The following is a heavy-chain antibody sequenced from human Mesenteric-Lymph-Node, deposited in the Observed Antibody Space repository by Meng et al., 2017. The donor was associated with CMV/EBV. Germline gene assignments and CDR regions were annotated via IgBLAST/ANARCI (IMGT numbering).Heavy chain of an antibody. CDR3: ARNAVPAAITWFDP. J-gene: IGHJ5*02. CDR2: INSDGSST. Sequence: SGFTFSSYWMHWVRQAPGKGRVWVSRINSDGSSTSYADSVKGRFTISRDNAKNTLYLQMSSLRAEDTAVYYCARNAVPAAITWFDPWGQGTLVTVSS. CDR1: GFTFSSYW. V-gene: IGHV3-74*01. D-gene: IGHD2-2*01.